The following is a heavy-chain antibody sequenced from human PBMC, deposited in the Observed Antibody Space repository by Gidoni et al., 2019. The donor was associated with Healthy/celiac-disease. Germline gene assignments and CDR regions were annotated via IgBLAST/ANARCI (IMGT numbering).Heavy chain of an antibody. Sequence: EVQLVESGGGLVQPGGSLRLSCAASGFTFSSYWMSWVRQAPGKGLEWVANIKQDGSEKYYVDSVKGRFTISRDNAKNSLYLQMNSLRAEGTAVYYCARDRDPWSGYFYYYYGMDVWGQGTTVTVSS. CDR3: ARDRDPWSGYFYYYYGMDV. CDR1: GFTFSSYW. V-gene: IGHV3-7*01. J-gene: IGHJ6*02. D-gene: IGHD3-3*01. CDR2: IKQDGSEK.